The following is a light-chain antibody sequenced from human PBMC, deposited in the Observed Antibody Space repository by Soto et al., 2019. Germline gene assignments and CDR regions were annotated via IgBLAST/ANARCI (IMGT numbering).Light chain of an antibody. Sequence: QSVLTQPPSVSGAPGQRVTIPCTGSSSNIGSFYDVHWYQQLPGTVPKLLIYGDNNRPSGVPDRFSGSKSGTAASLAITGLQAEHEADYYCQSYDNSLNHVVFGGGPKLTVL. CDR3: QSYDNSLNHVV. CDR2: GDN. CDR1: SSNIGSFYD. V-gene: IGLV1-40*01. J-gene: IGLJ2*01.